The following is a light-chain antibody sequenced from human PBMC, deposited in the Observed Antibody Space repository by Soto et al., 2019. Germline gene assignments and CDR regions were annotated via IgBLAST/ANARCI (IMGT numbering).Light chain of an antibody. CDR3: QHLHWA. V-gene: IGKV1-9*01. CDR1: QEISGY. J-gene: IGKJ1*01. CDR2: GVS. Sequence: IHLTQSPSSLSASVGDRVTITCRASQEISGYLAWYQQTPGKAPKLLIYGVSTLQDGVSSRFSDRGSGTDFSLTISSLQPEDFATYYCQHLHWAFGPGT.